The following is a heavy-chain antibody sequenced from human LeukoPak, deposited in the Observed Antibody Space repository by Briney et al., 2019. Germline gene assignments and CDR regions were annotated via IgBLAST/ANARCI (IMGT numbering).Heavy chain of an antibody. CDR2: IYYSGST. CDR3: ARSLDSSAKSVVRY. J-gene: IGHJ4*02. D-gene: IGHD6-19*01. CDR1: GGSISSSSYY. Sequence: PSETLSLTCTVSGGSISSSSYYWGWIRQPPGKGLEWIGSIYYSGSTYYNPSLKSRVTISVDTSKNQFSLKLSSVTAADTAVYYCARSLDSSAKSVVRYWGQGTLVTVSS. V-gene: IGHV4-39*07.